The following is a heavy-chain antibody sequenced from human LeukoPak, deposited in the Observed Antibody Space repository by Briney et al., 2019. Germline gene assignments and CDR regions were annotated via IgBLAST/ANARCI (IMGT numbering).Heavy chain of an antibody. Sequence: ASVKVSCKASGYTFTGYYMHWVRQAPGQGLEWMGWINPNSGGTNYAQKFQGWVTMTRDTSISTAYMELSRLRSDDTAVYYCARDSGTTYYYGVDVWGQGTTVTVSS. CDR3: ARDSGTTYYYGVDV. CDR2: INPNSGGT. V-gene: IGHV1-2*04. D-gene: IGHD1-1*01. J-gene: IGHJ6*02. CDR1: GYTFTGYY.